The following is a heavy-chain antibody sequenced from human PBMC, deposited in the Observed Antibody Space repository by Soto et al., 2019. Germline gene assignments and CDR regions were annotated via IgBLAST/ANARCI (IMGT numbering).Heavy chain of an antibody. CDR2: INHSGST. CDR3: ARGFFGLSHYGSGRRTNWFDP. Sequence: PSETLSLTCAVYGGSFSGYYWSWIRQPPGKGLEWIGEINHSGSTNYNPSLKSRVTISVDTSKNQFSLKLSSVTAADTAVYYCARGFFGLSHYGSGRRTNWFDPWGQGTLVTVSS. D-gene: IGHD3-10*01. J-gene: IGHJ5*02. CDR1: GGSFSGYY. V-gene: IGHV4-34*01.